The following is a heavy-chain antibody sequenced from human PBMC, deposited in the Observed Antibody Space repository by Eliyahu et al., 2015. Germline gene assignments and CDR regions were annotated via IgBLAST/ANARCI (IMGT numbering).Heavy chain of an antibody. D-gene: IGHD5/OR15-5a*01. V-gene: IGHV6-1*01. CDR2: TYYRSRWYS. CDR1: GXSXSXXNXA. CDR3: AQAASGFYDCTV. Sequence: QVQLQQSGPGLVKPSQTLSLTCSISGXSXSXXNXAWXWVRQSPSRGLEWLGRTYYRSRWYSDYALSVEGRITITPDTSENQFSLHLSSVTPEDSGVYYCAQAASGFYDCTVWGQGTLVTVSS. J-gene: IGHJ4*02.